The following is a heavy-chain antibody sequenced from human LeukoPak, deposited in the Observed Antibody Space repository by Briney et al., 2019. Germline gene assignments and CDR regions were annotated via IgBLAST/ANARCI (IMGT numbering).Heavy chain of an antibody. CDR2: MYNSGRT. CDR1: GASIRGHF. V-gene: IGHV4-59*08. D-gene: IGHD5-18*01. J-gene: IGHJ6*02. Sequence: PSETLSLTCIVSGASIRGHFWSWIRRPPGKALEWIGYMYNSGRTNYNPSLKSRVHISVDTSKNQFSLKVSSVTAAETAVYYCGGLAKDLKRNGMVIGEDYYGIDVWGQGPRSPSP. CDR3: GGLAKDLKRNGMVIGEDYYGIDV.